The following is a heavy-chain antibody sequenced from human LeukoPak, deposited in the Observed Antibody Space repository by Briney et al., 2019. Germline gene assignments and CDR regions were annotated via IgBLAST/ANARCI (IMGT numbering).Heavy chain of an antibody. CDR3: ARGVSVGATTWFDP. Sequence: PGGSLRLSCAASGFTFSSYSMNWVRQAPGKGLEWVSSISSSSSYIYYADSVKGRFTISRDNAKNSLYLQMNSLRAEDTAVYYCARGVSVGATTWFDPWGQGTLVTVSS. CDR2: ISSSSSYI. J-gene: IGHJ5*02. V-gene: IGHV3-21*01. CDR1: GFTFSSYS. D-gene: IGHD1-26*01.